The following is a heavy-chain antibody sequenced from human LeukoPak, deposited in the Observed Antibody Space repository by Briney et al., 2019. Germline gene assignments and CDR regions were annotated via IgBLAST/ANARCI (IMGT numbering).Heavy chain of an antibody. Sequence: GGSLRLSCAASGYPFSTYWKHWARQAPGKGLVWVSRKSDGSTNYADSVKGRFTIHRDNAKNTVSLQMNSLRPEDTGVYYCARAPSEIGGYYPEYFRHWGQGTLVTVSS. CDR1: GYPFSTYW. V-gene: IGHV3-74*01. CDR3: ARAPSEIGGYYPEYFRH. D-gene: IGHD3-22*01. CDR2: KSDGST. J-gene: IGHJ1*01.